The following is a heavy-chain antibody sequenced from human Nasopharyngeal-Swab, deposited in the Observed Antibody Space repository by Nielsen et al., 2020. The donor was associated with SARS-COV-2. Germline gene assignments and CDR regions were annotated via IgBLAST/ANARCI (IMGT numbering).Heavy chain of an antibody. CDR3: ARLSWFGESIYYFDY. J-gene: IGHJ4*02. Sequence: VSCKASGYTFTSYAMNWVRQAPGQGLEWMGWINTNTGNPTYAQGFTGRFVFSLDTSVSTAYLQISSLKAEDTAVYYCARLSWFGESIYYFDYWGQGTLVTVSS. CDR1: GYTFTSYA. CDR2: INTNTGNP. D-gene: IGHD3-10*01. V-gene: IGHV7-4-1*02.